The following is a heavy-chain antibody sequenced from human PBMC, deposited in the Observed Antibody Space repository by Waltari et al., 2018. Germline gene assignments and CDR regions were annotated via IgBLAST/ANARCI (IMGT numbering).Heavy chain of an antibody. Sequence: EIHVVESGGGLVQPGESLRLSCLASGFPYHVYAMGWVRQAPGKGLEWVANIKEDGIEKNYVDSVKGRFTISRDSAKNSVFLEMNSLSVEDTAVYYCSRELSWSGRDYWGQGALVTVSS. CDR3: SRELSWSGRDY. CDR2: IKEDGIEK. D-gene: IGHD3-3*01. CDR1: GFPYHVYA. V-gene: IGHV3-7*03. J-gene: IGHJ4*02.